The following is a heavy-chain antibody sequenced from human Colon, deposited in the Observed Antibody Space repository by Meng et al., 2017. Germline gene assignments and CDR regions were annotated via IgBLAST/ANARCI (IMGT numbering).Heavy chain of an antibody. CDR2: TYYRSKWYN. D-gene: IGHD1-26*01. J-gene: IGHJ4*02. CDR3: ASTENHF. CDR1: GDSVSSNTAA. Sequence: QVQLQQSGPGLVKPSQTLSLTCVISGDSVSSNTAAWNWIRQSPSRGLEWLGRTYYRSKWYNEYAVSVKSRMTFNADTSKNQFSLRLNSVTPEDTAVYYCASTENHFWGQGTLVTVSS. V-gene: IGHV6-1*01.